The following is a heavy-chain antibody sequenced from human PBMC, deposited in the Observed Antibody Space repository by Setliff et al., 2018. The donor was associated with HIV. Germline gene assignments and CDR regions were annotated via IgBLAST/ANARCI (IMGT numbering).Heavy chain of an antibody. CDR3: AREDGEYTSSPRWFDP. V-gene: IGHV4-61*02. J-gene: IGHJ5*02. Sequence: SETLSLTCTVSGGSISRGSYYWSWFRQPAGKGLEWIGRIYTSGSIHYNPSLKSRVTISVDTSKNQFSLKVSSVNAPDTAVYFCAREDGEYTSSPRWFDPWGQGTQVTVSS. CDR2: IYTSGSI. D-gene: IGHD6-13*01. CDR1: GGSISRGSYY.